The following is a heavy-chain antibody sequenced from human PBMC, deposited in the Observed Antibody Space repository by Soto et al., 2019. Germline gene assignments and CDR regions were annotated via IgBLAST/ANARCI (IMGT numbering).Heavy chain of an antibody. V-gene: IGHV4-59*01. Sequence: NPSETLSLTCTVSGGSIRDYFWTWIRQLPGKGLEWIGYIYYSGRPNYNPSLKSRVSISVDTSKNHFSLQLRSVTAADTAVYYCARVGGDDFGDSGGFDYWGQGTLVTVSS. CDR2: IYYSGRP. J-gene: IGHJ4*02. CDR1: GGSIRDYF. D-gene: IGHD4-17*01. CDR3: ARVGGDDFGDSGGFDY.